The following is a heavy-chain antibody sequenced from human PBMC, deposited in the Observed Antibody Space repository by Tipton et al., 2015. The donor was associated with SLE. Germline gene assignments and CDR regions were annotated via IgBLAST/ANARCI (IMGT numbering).Heavy chain of an antibody. CDR1: GGSISSYY. D-gene: IGHD3-22*01. Sequence: TLSLTCTVSGGSISSYYWSWIRQPAGKGLEWIGRIYTSGSTNYNPSLKSRVTMSVDTSKNQVSLKLSSVTAVDTAVYYCARLRELYYDSSPDAFDIWGQGTMVTVSS. V-gene: IGHV4-4*07. J-gene: IGHJ3*02. CDR3: ARLRELYYDSSPDAFDI. CDR2: IYTSGST.